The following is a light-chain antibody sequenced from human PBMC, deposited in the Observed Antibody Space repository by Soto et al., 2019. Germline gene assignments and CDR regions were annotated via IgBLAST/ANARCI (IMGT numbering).Light chain of an antibody. CDR2: GAS. CDR3: KQYKKWPPRFI. CDR1: QSISSD. J-gene: IGKJ3*01. V-gene: IGKV3-15*01. Sequence: EIVMTQSPATLSVSPGERATLSCRASQSISSDLAWYQQRPGQAPSLLIYGASTRATGIPARFSGSGSGTEFSLTFSSLQCEDVAVYYCKQYKKWPPRFIFAPGTKGKIK.